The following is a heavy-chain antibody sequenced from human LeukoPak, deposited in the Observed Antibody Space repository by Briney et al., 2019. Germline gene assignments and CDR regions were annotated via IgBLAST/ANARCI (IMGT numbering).Heavy chain of an antibody. CDR1: GYTFTSYD. J-gene: IGHJ4*02. D-gene: IGHD2-15*01. CDR3: ARESLGDCSGGSCSPNFDY. CDR2: INPSGGST. V-gene: IGHV1-46*01. Sequence: ASVKVSCKASGYTFTSYDMHWVRQAPGQGLEWMGIINPSGGSTSYAQKFQGRVTMTRDTSTSTVYKELSSLRSEDTAVYYCARESLGDCSGGSCSPNFDYWGQGTLVTVSS.